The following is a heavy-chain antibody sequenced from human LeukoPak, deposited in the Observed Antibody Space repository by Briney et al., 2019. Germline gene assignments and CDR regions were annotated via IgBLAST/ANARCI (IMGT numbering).Heavy chain of an antibody. CDR3: ARVGDYYDSEGYFDY. D-gene: IGHD3-22*01. CDR1: GYTFTGYY. J-gene: IGHJ4*02. Sequence: GASVKVSCKASGYTFTGYYMHWVRQAPGQGLEWMGWINPNSGGTNYAQKFQGRVTMTRDTSISTAYMELSRLRSDDTAVYYCARVGDYYDSEGYFDYWGQGTLVTVSS. V-gene: IGHV1-2*02. CDR2: INPNSGGT.